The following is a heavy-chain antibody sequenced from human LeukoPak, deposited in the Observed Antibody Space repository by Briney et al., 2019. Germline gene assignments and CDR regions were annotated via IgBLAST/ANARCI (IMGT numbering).Heavy chain of an antibody. J-gene: IGHJ6*04. CDR1: GYTFTNYA. D-gene: IGHD3-10*01. CDR2: INTGNGNT. V-gene: IGHV1-3*04. CDR3: ARDHFTMVRGVIILMDV. Sequence: GASVKVSCKASGYTFTNYAMHWVRQAPGQRLEWMGWINTGNGNTKYSQEFQGRVTITRDTSANTAYMELSSLRSDDTAVYYCARDHFTMVRGVIILMDVWGKGTTVTVSS.